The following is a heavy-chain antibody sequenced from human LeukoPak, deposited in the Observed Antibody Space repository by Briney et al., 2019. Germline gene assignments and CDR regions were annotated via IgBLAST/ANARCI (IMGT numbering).Heavy chain of an antibody. D-gene: IGHD4-17*01. CDR3: ASHYGDSYFDY. Sequence: GGSLRLSCAASGFTFSSYSMNWVRQAPGKGLEWVSYISSSSSTIYYADSVKGRFTISRDNAKNSLYLQMNSLRAEDTAVYYCASHYGDSYFDYWGQGTLVTVSS. CDR2: ISSSSSTI. CDR1: GFTFSSYS. V-gene: IGHV3-48*04. J-gene: IGHJ4*02.